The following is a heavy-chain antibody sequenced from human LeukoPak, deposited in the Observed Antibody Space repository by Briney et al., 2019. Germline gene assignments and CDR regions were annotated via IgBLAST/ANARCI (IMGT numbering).Heavy chain of an antibody. J-gene: IGHJ3*02. CDR3: STGSGHAFDI. Sequence: GGSLRLSCAASGFTFSSYWMLWLRQVPGKGRVWVSRINSDGSTTSYADSVKGRFTISRDNAKNTLYVQMNSLRAEDTAVYYGSTGSGHAFDIWGRGTMVTVSS. V-gene: IGHV3-74*01. D-gene: IGHD3-10*01. CDR2: INSDGSTT. CDR1: GFTFSSYW.